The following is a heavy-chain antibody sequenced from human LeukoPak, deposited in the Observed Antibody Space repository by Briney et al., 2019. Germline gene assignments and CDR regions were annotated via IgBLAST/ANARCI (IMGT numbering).Heavy chain of an antibody. CDR1: GFTFSSYA. CDR2: ISGSGGST. CDR3: AKDLDRRGSLSNWFDP. Sequence: GGSLRLSCAASGFTFSSYAMSWVRQAPGKGLEWVSAISGSGGSTYYADSVKGWFTISRDNSKNTLYLQMNSLRAEDTAVYYCAKDLDRRGSLSNWFDPWGQGTLVTVSS. J-gene: IGHJ5*02. V-gene: IGHV3-23*01. D-gene: IGHD1-26*01.